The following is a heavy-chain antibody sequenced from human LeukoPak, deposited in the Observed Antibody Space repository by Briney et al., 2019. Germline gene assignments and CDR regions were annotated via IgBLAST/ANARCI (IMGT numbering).Heavy chain of an antibody. D-gene: IGHD3-22*01. CDR3: ARASITMIVVPEEDYYGMDV. V-gene: IGHV1-69*13. CDR1: GGTFSSYA. Sequence: SVKVSCKASGGTFSSYAISWVRQAPGQGLEWMGGIIPIFGTANYAQKFQGRVTITADESTSTAYMELSSLRSEDTAVYYCARASITMIVVPEEDYYGMDVWGQGTTVTVSS. CDR2: IIPIFGTA. J-gene: IGHJ6*02.